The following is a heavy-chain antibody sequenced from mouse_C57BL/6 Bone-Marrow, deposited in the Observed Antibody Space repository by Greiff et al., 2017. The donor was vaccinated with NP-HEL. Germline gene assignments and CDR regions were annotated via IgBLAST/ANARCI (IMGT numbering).Heavy chain of an antibody. CDR3: AREGRDYAMDD. V-gene: IGHV1-54*01. Sequence: QVQLQQSGAELVRPGTSVTVSCKASGYAFTNYLIEWVKQRPGQGLEWIGVINPGSGGTNYNEKFKGKATLTADKSSSTAYMQLSSLTSEDSAVYFCAREGRDYAMDDWGQGTSVTVSS. CDR1: GYAFTNYL. CDR2: INPGSGGT. J-gene: IGHJ4*01. D-gene: IGHD1-1*01.